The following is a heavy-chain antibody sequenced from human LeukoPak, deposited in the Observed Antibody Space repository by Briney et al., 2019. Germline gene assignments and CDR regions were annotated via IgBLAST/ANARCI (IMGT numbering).Heavy chain of an antibody. D-gene: IGHD4-17*01. J-gene: IGHJ6*03. CDR3: ARDRTTVTKYYYYYYMDV. CDR2: INPNSGGT. CDR1: GYTFTGYY. V-gene: IGHV1-2*02. Sequence: ASVKVSCKASGYTFTGYYMHWVRQAPGQGLEWMGWINPNSGGTNYAQKFQRRVTMTRDTSISTAYMELSRLRSDDTAVYYCARDRTTVTKYYYYYYMDVWGNGTTVTVSS.